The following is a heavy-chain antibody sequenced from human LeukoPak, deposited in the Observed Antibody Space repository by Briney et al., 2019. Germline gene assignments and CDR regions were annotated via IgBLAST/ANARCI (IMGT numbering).Heavy chain of an antibody. CDR1: GGSISSDY. J-gene: IGHJ5*02. CDR3: ARGRRLFMIFGGSFDP. V-gene: IGHV4-59*01. D-gene: IGHD3/OR15-3a*01. Sequence: SETLSLTCTVPGGSISSDYWSWIRQPPGKRLEWIGYVYNSGSTNYNPSLKSRVTISIDTSKNQFSLKLSSVTAADTAVYYCARGRRLFMIFGGSFDPWGQGTLVTVSS. CDR2: VYNSGST.